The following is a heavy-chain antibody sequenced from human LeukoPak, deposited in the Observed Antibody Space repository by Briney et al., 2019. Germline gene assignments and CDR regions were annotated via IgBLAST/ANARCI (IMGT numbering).Heavy chain of an antibody. CDR1: GFIFDDYA. CDR3: AKGGGGRLIYYYYMDV. Sequence: GRSLRLSCAASGFIFDDYAMHWVRQAPGKGLEWVSGISWDSDSIDYADSVKGRFTISRDNAKNSLYLQMNSLRAEGMALYYCAKGGGGRLIYYYYMDVWGKGTTVTVSS. J-gene: IGHJ6*03. D-gene: IGHD3-16*01. V-gene: IGHV3-9*03. CDR2: ISWDSDSI.